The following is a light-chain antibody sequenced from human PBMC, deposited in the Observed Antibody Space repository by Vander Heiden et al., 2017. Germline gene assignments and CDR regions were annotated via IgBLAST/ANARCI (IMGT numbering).Light chain of an antibody. CDR2: GAS. CDR3: LQDYNFPRA. V-gene: IGKV1-6*01. J-gene: IGKJ1*01. Sequence: AIQMTQSPSSLSASVGDRVTITCRASQGIGNDLGWYQQKPGKAPKLLIFGASSLQSGVPSRFSGSGSGTDFTLRISSLQPEDFATYHCLQDYNFPRAFGQGTKVEIK. CDR1: QGIGND.